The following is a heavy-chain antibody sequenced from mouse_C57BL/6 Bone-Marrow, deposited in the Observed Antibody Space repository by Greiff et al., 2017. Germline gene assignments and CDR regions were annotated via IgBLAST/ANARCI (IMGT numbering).Heavy chain of an antibody. Sequence: VQLQQSGAEPVKPGASVKISCKASGYAFSSYWMNWVKQRPGKGLEWMGQVYPGDGDSNYHGKFKGKATLTADKFSSTAYMQLSSLTSEDSAVYFSARWYGYWYFDVWGTGTTVTVSS. CDR1: GYAFSSYW. J-gene: IGHJ1*03. V-gene: IGHV1-80*01. D-gene: IGHD2-10*02. CDR3: ARWYGYWYFDV. CDR2: VYPGDGDS.